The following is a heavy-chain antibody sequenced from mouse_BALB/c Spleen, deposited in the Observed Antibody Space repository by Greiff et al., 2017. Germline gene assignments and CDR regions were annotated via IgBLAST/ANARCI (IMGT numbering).Heavy chain of an antibody. J-gene: IGHJ3*01. Sequence: QVQLQQSGPGLVQPSQSLSITCTVSGFSLTSYGVHWVRQSPGKGLEWLGVIWSGGSTDYNAAFIYRLSISKDNSKSQVFFKMNSLQANDTAIYYCARIYYGNYGGFAYWGQGTPVTVSA. CDR3: ARIYYGNYGGFAY. CDR2: IWSGGST. CDR1: GFSLTSYG. V-gene: IGHV2-2*02. D-gene: IGHD2-1*01.